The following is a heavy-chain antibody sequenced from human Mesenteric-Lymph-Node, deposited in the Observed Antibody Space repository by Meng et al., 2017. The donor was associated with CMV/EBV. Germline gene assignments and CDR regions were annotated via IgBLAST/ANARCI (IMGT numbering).Heavy chain of an antibody. Sequence: SETLSLTCTVSGGSVSSGSYYWSWIRQPPGKGLEWIGEINHSGSTNYNPSLKSRVTISVDTSKNQFSLKLSSVTAADTAVYYCARATGGLGGYNDYWGQGTLVTVSS. CDR3: ARATGGLGGYNDY. D-gene: IGHD3-22*01. V-gene: IGHV4-39*07. J-gene: IGHJ4*02. CDR1: GGSVSSGSYY. CDR2: INHSGST.